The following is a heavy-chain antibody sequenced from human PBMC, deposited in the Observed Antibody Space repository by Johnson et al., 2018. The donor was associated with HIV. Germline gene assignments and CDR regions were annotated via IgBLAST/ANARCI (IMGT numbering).Heavy chain of an antibody. CDR2: ISYDGNNK. J-gene: IGHJ3*02. D-gene: IGHD3-10*01. CDR3: AKDPYTSAGNPFDI. V-gene: IGHV3-30*18. CDR1: GFTLSTYG. Sequence: QVQLVESGGGVVQPGRSLRLSCAASGFTLSTYGMHWVRQAPGKGLEWVAVISYDGNNKYYADSVKGRFTISRDNSKNTLYLQLNGLRAEDTAVYYCAKDPYTSAGNPFDIWGQGTRVTVS.